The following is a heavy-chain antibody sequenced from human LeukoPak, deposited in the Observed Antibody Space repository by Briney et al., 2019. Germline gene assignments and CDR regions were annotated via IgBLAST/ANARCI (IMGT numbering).Heavy chain of an antibody. Sequence: GESLKISCKGSGYSFTSYWIGWVRQMPGKGLEWMGISPSFQGQVTISADKPISTAYLQWSSLKASDTAMYYCARRASSSSCHDYWGQGTLVTVSS. D-gene: IGHD6-6*01. V-gene: IGHV5-51*01. CDR3: ARRASSSSCHDY. CDR1: GYSFTSYW. J-gene: IGHJ4*02.